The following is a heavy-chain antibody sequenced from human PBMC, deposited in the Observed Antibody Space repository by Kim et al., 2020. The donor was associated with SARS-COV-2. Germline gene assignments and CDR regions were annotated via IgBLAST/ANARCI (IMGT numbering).Heavy chain of an antibody. Sequence: GRFTISRDKSKNTLYLKMNSLRAEDTAVYYCAKDLPSYYDSSGYYNAYDYWGQGTLVTVSS. V-gene: IGHV3-23*01. D-gene: IGHD3-22*01. CDR3: AKDLPSYYDSSGYYNAYDY. J-gene: IGHJ4*02.